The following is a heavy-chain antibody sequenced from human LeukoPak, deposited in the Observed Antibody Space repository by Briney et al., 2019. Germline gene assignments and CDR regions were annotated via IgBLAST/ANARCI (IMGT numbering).Heavy chain of an antibody. J-gene: IGHJ4*02. CDR1: GGSISSYY. V-gene: IGHV4-59*01. Sequence: SETLSLTCTVSGGSISSYYWSWIRQPPGKGLEWIGYIYYSGSTNYNPSLKSRVTISVDTSKNQFSLKLSSVTAADTAVYYCAREDTAMGSPSYWGQGTLVTVSS. D-gene: IGHD5-18*01. CDR3: AREDTAMGSPSY. CDR2: IYYSGST.